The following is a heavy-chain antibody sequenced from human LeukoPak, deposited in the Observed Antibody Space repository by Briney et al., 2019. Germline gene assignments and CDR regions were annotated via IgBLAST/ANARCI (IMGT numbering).Heavy chain of an antibody. CDR3: ARGPRCSSTRCNPRNDYNWFDP. D-gene: IGHD2-2*01. Sequence: SETLSLTCAVYSGSFSGYYWSWIRQPPGKGLEWMGEINNSGSTNYNPSLKSRVTISVDTSKNQFSLKLSSVTAADTAVYYCARGPRCSSTRCNPRNDYNWFDPWGQGTLVTVPS. J-gene: IGHJ5*02. V-gene: IGHV4-34*01. CDR2: INNSGST. CDR1: SGSFSGYY.